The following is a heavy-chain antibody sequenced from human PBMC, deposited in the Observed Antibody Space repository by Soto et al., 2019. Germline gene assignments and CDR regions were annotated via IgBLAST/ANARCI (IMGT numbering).Heavy chain of an antibody. CDR3: ARGSGSYYNQDYYYYYGMDV. CDR1: GYTFTSYD. D-gene: IGHD3-10*01. CDR2: MNPNRGTP. J-gene: IGHJ6*02. V-gene: IGHV1-8*01. Sequence: GASVKVSCKASGYTFTSYDINWGRQAPGQGLEWMGGMNPNRGTPSYAQKFQGRVTITAGASTSTAYMELSSLRSEDTAVYYCARGSGSYYNQDYYYYYGMDVWGQGTTVTVSS.